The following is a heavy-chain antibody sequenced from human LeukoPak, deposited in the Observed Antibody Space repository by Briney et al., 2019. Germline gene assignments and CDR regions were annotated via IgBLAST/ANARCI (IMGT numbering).Heavy chain of an antibody. J-gene: IGHJ4*02. D-gene: IGHD2-15*01. CDR2: IYYSGST. V-gene: IGHV4-59*08. Sequence: SETPSLTCTVSGGSISSYYWSWIRQPPGKGLEWIGYIYYSGSTNYNPSLKSRVTISVDTSKNQFSLKLSSVAAADTAVYYCARREAYCSGGSCHFDYWGQGTLVTVSS. CDR3: ARREAYCSGGSCHFDY. CDR1: GGSISSYY.